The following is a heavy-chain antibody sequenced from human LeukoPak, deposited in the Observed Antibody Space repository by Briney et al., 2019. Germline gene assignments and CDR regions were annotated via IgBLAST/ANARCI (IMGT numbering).Heavy chain of an antibody. CDR3: ARPNGDHYNWFGP. V-gene: IGHV1-2*02. Sequence: ASVMLSCKASGYTFTGYYIHWVRQAPGQGLEWMGWINPKSGDTNYAQKFQDRVTLTRDTSISTAYMELTDLRSDDTAVYYCARPNGDHYNWFGPWGQGNLVTVSS. J-gene: IGHJ5*02. CDR1: GYTFTGYY. CDR2: INPKSGDT. D-gene: IGHD2-21*02.